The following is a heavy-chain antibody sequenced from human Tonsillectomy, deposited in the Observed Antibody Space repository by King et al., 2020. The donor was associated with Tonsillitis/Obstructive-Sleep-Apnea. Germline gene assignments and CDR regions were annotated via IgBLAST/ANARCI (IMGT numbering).Heavy chain of an antibody. Sequence: VQLVESGGGLVQPGGSLRLSCAASGFTFSSYGMNWVRQAPGKGLEWVSYISSGGSTIYYADSVKGRFTISRDNAKNSLYLQMNSLRAEDTAVYYCAIRQGIGECVIDYWGQATQVSVSS. CDR3: AIRQGIGECVIDY. D-gene: IGHD3-10*01. V-gene: IGHV3-48*03. J-gene: IGHJ4*02. CDR1: GFTFSSYG. CDR2: ISSGGSTI.